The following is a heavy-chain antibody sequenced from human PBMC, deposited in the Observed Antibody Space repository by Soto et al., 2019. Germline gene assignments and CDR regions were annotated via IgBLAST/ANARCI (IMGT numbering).Heavy chain of an antibody. CDR2: IYHSGST. D-gene: IGHD3-10*01. J-gene: IGHJ5*02. Sequence: QVQLQESGPGLVKPSGTLSLTCAVSGGSISSSNWWSWVRQPPGKGLEWIGAIYHSGSTNYNTSPKNPNTISVDKSKNKFPLKLSSVTAADTGVYYCAIRHMGWCGELLKGGAWFDPWGQGTLVTVSS. CDR1: GGSISSSNW. V-gene: IGHV4-4*02. CDR3: AIRHMGWCGELLKGGAWFDP.